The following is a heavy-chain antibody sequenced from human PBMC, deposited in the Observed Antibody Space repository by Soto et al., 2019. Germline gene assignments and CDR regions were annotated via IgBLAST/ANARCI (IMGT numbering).Heavy chain of an antibody. CDR2: ISNRGSSI. CDR1: GFSFSDYY. D-gene: IGHD3-22*01. J-gene: IGHJ5*02. CDR3: ARGYYDRDGYPLFAH. Sequence: QVHLVESGGGLVNPGGSLRLACVAAGFSFSDYYMSWIRQAPGKGLEWISYISNRGSSINYAYSVKGRLTVSRNNAKNSVYLQMNNPPADDTAVYFCARGYYDRDGYPLFAHWGQGTLVTVSS. V-gene: IGHV3-11*01.